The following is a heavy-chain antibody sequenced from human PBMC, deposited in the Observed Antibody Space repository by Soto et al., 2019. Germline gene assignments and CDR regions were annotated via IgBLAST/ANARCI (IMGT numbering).Heavy chain of an antibody. CDR3: ARGEWFLRGHGMDV. D-gene: IGHD3-3*01. CDR2: IYNGGGP. V-gene: IGHV4-59*01. Sequence: QVQLQESGPELVKASETLSLTCTVSGGSISTDYWSWIRQPPGKRLEYIGIIYNGGGPNYSPSLAPRVTLSPVPSKNQCSRAWRSVPAADTAVYYCARGEWFLRGHGMDVWGRGTTVTVS. J-gene: IGHJ6*02. CDR1: GGSISTDY.